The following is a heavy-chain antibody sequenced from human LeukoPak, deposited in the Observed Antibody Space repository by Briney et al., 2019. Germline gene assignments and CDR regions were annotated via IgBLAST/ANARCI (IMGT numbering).Heavy chain of an antibody. Sequence: GGSLRLSCAASGFTFSSYWMHWVRQAPGKGLVWVSRINSDGSSTSYADSVKGRFTISRDNAKNTLYLPMNSLRADDTAVYYCAGGRSGTYYDYWGQGTLVTVSS. V-gene: IGHV3-74*01. CDR1: GFTFSSYW. CDR3: AGGRSGTYYDY. CDR2: INSDGSST. J-gene: IGHJ4*02. D-gene: IGHD1-26*01.